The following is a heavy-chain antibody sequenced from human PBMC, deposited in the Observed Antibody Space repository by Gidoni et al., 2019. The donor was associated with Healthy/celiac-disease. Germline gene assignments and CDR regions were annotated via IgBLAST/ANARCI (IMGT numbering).Heavy chain of an antibody. Sequence: QVQLVESGGGVVQPGRSLRLSCAASGFTFSSYGMHWVRPAPGKGLEWVAVIWYDGSNKYYADSVKGRFTISRDNSKNTLYLQMNSLRAEDTAVYYCARDSRTLANYDFWSGYISAYYGMDVWGQGTTVTVSS. CDR1: GFTFSSYG. V-gene: IGHV3-33*01. D-gene: IGHD3-3*01. CDR3: ARDSRTLANYDFWSGYISAYYGMDV. CDR2: IWYDGSNK. J-gene: IGHJ6*02.